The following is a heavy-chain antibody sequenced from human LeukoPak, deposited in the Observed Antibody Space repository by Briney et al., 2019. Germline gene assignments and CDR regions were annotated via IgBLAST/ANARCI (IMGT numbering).Heavy chain of an antibody. CDR2: ISDSGST. J-gene: IGHJ4*02. D-gene: IGHD5-12*01. Sequence: SETLSLTCTVSGGSISSYYWSWVRQFPGKGLEWIGYISDSGSTNYSPSLESRVTISIDTSKNKFFLILSSVTAADTAVYYCARRGGTVVGDTGYHYWYFDNWGQGTLVTVSS. CDR1: GGSISSYY. V-gene: IGHV4-59*08. CDR3: ARRGGTVVGDTGYHYWYFDN.